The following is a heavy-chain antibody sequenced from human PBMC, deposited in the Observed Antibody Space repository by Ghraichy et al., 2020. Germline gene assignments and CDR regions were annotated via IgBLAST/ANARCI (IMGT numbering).Heavy chain of an antibody. CDR3: ARTLDCSSTSCYSNAFDI. CDR2: IKQDGSEK. J-gene: IGHJ3*02. D-gene: IGHD2-2*01. V-gene: IGHV3-7*01. CDR1: GFTFSSYW. Sequence: GGSLRLSCAASGFTFSSYWMSWVRQAPGKGLEWVANIKQDGSEKYYVDSVKGRFTISRDNAKNSLYLQMNSLRAEDTAVYYCARTLDCSSTSCYSNAFDIWGQGTMVTVSS.